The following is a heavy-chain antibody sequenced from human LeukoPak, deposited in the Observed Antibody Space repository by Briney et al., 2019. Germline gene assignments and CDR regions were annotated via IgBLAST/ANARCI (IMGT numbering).Heavy chain of an antibody. J-gene: IGHJ4*02. D-gene: IGHD2-15*01. CDR3: ATYTRHCSGGTCYSIDY. CDR1: GDSISSYH. Sequence: SETLSLTCTVSGDSISSYHWTWIRQPPGRGLEWIGYVYYIGSPNYNLSPKNRLAISLHTSNNDFSLKLSSVTAADTAIYYCATYTRHCSGGTCYSIDYWGQGTLVTVSS. CDR2: VYYIGSP. V-gene: IGHV4-59*08.